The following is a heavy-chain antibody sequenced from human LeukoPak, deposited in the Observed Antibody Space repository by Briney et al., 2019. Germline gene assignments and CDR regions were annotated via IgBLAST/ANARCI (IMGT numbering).Heavy chain of an antibody. CDR1: GGSISSSSYY. Sequence: SETLSLTCTVSGGSISSSSYYWGWIRQPPGRGLEWIGSIYYSGSTYYNPSLKSRVTISVDTSKNQFSLKLSSVTAADTAVYYCARFRDYGDYLGAFDIWGQGTMVTVSS. J-gene: IGHJ3*02. D-gene: IGHD4-17*01. CDR3: ARFRDYGDYLGAFDI. V-gene: IGHV4-39*07. CDR2: IYYSGST.